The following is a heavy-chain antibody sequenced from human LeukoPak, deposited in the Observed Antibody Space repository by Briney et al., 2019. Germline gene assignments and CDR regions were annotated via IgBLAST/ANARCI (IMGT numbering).Heavy chain of an antibody. D-gene: IGHD3-22*01. J-gene: IGHJ4*02. CDR3: ARVYLGVYYYGSSGYSHLDY. Sequence: ASVKVSCKASGYTFNDYYMHWVRQAPGQGLEWMGWINPNSGGTNYAQKFQGRVTMTRDTSISTAYMELSRLRSDDTAVYYCARVYLGVYYYGSSGYSHLDYWGQGTLITVSP. V-gene: IGHV1-2*02. CDR1: GYTFNDYY. CDR2: INPNSGGT.